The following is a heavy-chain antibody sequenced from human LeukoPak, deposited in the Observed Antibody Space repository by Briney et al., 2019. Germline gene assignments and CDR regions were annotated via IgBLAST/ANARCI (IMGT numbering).Heavy chain of an antibody. Sequence: GGSLRLSCAASGFTFSDYYMSWIRPAPGQGLEWLSYISRSSTYTNYADSVKGRFSISRDNAKNSVYLQMNSLRAEDTAVYYCAKGYSYGHFWGQGTLVTVSS. J-gene: IGHJ4*02. CDR3: AKGYSYGHF. D-gene: IGHD5-18*01. V-gene: IGHV3-11*03. CDR1: GFTFSDYY. CDR2: ISRSSTYT.